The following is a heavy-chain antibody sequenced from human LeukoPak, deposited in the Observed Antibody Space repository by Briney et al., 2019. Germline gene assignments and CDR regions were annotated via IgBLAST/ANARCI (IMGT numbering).Heavy chain of an antibody. D-gene: IGHD3-16*01. Sequence: GGSLRLSCSASGFTFSSYWMSWVRQTTGKGLECVAKIREDGNEKFYVDSVKGRFTISRDNAKNSVYLQMNSLRVEDTAVYFCARDYIGGWNDHWGQGTLVAVSS. CDR2: IREDGNEK. CDR3: ARDYIGGWNDH. V-gene: IGHV3-7*01. J-gene: IGHJ4*02. CDR1: GFTFSSYW.